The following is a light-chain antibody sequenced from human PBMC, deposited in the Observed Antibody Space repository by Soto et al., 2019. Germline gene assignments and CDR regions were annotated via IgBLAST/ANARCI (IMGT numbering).Light chain of an antibody. CDR3: QSYDSSLSRV. J-gene: IGLJ2*01. CDR1: SSNIGAGYD. Sequence: QSVLTQPPSVSVAPGQRVTISCTGSSSNIGAGYDVHWYQQLPGTAPKLLIYGNSNRPSGVPDRFSGSKSGTSAYLAITGLQAEDEADYYCQSYDSSLSRVFGGGTKLTVL. CDR2: GNS. V-gene: IGLV1-40*01.